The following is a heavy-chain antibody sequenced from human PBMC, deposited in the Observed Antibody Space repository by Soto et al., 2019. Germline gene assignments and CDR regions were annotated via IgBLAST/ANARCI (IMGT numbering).Heavy chain of an antibody. V-gene: IGHV3-23*01. Sequence: EVQLLESGGGLVQSGGSLRLSCAASGFTFSSYAMSWVRQAPGKGLEWVSAIRGSGGITYYADSVKGRFTISRDNSKNTLYLRMKSLRAEDTAVYYCAKDFVTITFGGVIVHDAFDIWGQGTMFTVSS. CDR3: AKDFVTITFGGVIVHDAFDI. CDR1: GFTFSSYA. CDR2: IRGSGGIT. D-gene: IGHD3-16*02. J-gene: IGHJ3*02.